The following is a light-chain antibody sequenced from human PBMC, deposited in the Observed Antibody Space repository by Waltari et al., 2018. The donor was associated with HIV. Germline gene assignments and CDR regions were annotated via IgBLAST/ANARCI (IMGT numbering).Light chain of an antibody. Sequence: QSVLTQPPSPSGTPGLTVTIHCSGGRCNIGRITVHLYQPLPVTAPKLVMSNTHQRPSGVPGRFSGSKSGTSASRAISGLQSEDEADYYCAAWDDRLNGVVFGGGTKLTVL. CDR1: RCNIGRIT. V-gene: IGLV1-44*01. CDR3: AAWDDRLNGVV. J-gene: IGLJ3*02. CDR2: NTH.